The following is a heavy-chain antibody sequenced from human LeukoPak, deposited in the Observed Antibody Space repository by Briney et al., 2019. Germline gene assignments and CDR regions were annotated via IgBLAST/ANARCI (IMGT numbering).Heavy chain of an antibody. D-gene: IGHD5-12*01. CDR1: GYSFSRYW. J-gene: IGHJ4*02. V-gene: IGHV5-51*01. CDR3: ARQEGYSGTYFFDY. Sequence: GESLKISCKGSGYSFSRYWIGWVRQMPGKGLEWMGIIYPGDSDTRYSPSFQGQVTISADKSISTAYLQWNSLKASGTAMYYCARQEGYSGTYFFDYWGQGTLITVSS. CDR2: IYPGDSDT.